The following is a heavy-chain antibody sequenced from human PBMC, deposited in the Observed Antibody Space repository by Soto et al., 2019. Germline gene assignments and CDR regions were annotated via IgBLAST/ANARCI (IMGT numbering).Heavy chain of an antibody. D-gene: IGHD1-1*01. Sequence: GGSLRLSCAASGFTFSSYWMHWVRQAPGKGLVWVSRINTDGSSTSYAGSVKGRFTISRDNAKNTLYLQMNSLRAEDTAVYYCARAGQLRNGLDVWGQGTTVTVSS. CDR1: GFTFSSYW. J-gene: IGHJ6*02. CDR3: ARAGQLRNGLDV. V-gene: IGHV3-74*01. CDR2: INTDGSST.